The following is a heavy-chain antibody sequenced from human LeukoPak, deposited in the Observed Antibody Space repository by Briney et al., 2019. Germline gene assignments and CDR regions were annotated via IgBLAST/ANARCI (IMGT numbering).Heavy chain of an antibody. J-gene: IGHJ4*02. CDR2: ISNNGGYT. Sequence: GGSLRLSCAASGFTFSSSAMSWVRQAPGKGREWVSAISNNGGYTYYADSVQGRFTISRDNSKSTLCLQMNSLRAEDTAVYYCAKQLGYCSDGSCYFPYWGQGTLVTVSS. CDR3: AKQLGYCSDGSCYFPY. V-gene: IGHV3-23*01. D-gene: IGHD2-15*01. CDR1: GFTFSSSA.